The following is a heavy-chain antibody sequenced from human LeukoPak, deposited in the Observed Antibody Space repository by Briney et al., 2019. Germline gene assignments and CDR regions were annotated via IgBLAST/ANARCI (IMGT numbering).Heavy chain of an antibody. J-gene: IGHJ4*02. CDR1: GGSFSGYY. Sequence: SETLPLTCAVYGGSFSGYYWSWIRQPPGKGLEWIGEINHSGSTNYNPSLKSRVTISVDTSKNQFSLKLSSVTAADTAVYYCARDKYTYFDYWGQGTLVTVSS. CDR2: INHSGST. D-gene: IGHD2-2*02. V-gene: IGHV4-34*01. CDR3: ARDKYTYFDY.